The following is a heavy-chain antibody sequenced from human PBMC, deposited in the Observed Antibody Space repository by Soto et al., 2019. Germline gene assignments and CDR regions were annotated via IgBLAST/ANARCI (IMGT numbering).Heavy chain of an antibody. J-gene: IGHJ6*02. CDR1: GFTVSSNY. V-gene: IGHV3-66*01. CDR2: IYSGGST. CDR3: ARDRADHYYYYGMDV. D-gene: IGHD6-25*01. Sequence: EVQLVESGGGLVQPGGSLRLSCAASGFTVSSNYMSWVRQAPGKGLEWVSVIYSGGSTYYADSVKGRFTISRDNSKNTLYLQMNSLRAEDTAVYYCARDRADHYYYYGMDVWGQGTTVTVSS.